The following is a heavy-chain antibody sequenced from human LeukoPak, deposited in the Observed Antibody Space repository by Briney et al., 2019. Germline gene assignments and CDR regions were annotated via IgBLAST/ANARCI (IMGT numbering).Heavy chain of an antibody. V-gene: IGHV3-9*01. Sequence: QSGGSLRLSCAASGFTFDNYAMHWVRQAPGKGLEWVSGISWNSNNVGYADSVKGRFTISRDNAKSSLYLQMDSLRSEDTALYYCIKDVSGDDLWGRGTLVTVSS. J-gene: IGHJ2*01. CDR1: GFTFDNYA. CDR3: IKDVSGDDL. D-gene: IGHD3-10*01. CDR2: ISWNSNNV.